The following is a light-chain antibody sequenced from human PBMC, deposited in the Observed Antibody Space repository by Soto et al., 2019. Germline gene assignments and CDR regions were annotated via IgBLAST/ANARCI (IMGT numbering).Light chain of an antibody. Sequence: DIQMTQSPSSLSAYVGDRVTITCRASQSISTYLNWYQHKPGKAPNLLIYTTSSLESGVPSRFSGSGSGTDFTLTISSLQPEDFATYFCQQSYSRPRTFGQGTKVDIK. CDR3: QQSYSRPRT. CDR1: QSISTY. CDR2: TTS. J-gene: IGKJ1*01. V-gene: IGKV1-39*01.